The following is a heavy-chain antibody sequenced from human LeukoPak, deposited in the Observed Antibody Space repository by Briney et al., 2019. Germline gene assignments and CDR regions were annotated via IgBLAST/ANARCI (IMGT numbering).Heavy chain of an antibody. Sequence: SETLSLTCAVYGGSFSGYYWSWIRQPPGKGLEWIGEINHSGSTNYNPSLKSRVTISVDTSKNQFSLKLSSVTTADTAVYYCARGRSGWWSRWFDPWGQGTLVTVSS. J-gene: IGHJ5*02. D-gene: IGHD6-19*01. CDR3: ARGRSGWWSRWFDP. CDR2: INHSGST. CDR1: GGSFSGYY. V-gene: IGHV4-34*01.